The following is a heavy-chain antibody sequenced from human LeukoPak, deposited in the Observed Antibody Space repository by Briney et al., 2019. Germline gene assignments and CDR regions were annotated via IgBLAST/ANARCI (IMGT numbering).Heavy chain of an antibody. Sequence: GGSLRLSCAASGFTFSSYAMSWVRQAPGKGLEWVSAISGSGGSTYYADSVKGRFTISRDNSKNTLYLQMNSLRAEDTAIYYCAKDDVFSNYAYYGMDVWGQGTTVTVSS. J-gene: IGHJ6*02. CDR2: ISGSGGST. V-gene: IGHV3-23*01. D-gene: IGHD3-16*01. CDR3: AKDDVFSNYAYYGMDV. CDR1: GFTFSSYA.